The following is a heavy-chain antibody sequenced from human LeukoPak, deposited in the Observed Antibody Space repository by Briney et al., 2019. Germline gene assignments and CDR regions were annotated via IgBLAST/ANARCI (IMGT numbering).Heavy chain of an antibody. D-gene: IGHD1-26*01. CDR1: GFTLSSYA. Sequence: GGSLRLSCAASGFTLSSYAMSWVRQAPGKRLEWVANIKQDGSERYYVDSVKGRFTISRDNAKKSLYLQMNSLRAEDTAVYYCSRDKGSYPSFDYWGQGTLVTVSS. CDR2: IKQDGSER. CDR3: SRDKGSYPSFDY. J-gene: IGHJ4*02. V-gene: IGHV3-7*01.